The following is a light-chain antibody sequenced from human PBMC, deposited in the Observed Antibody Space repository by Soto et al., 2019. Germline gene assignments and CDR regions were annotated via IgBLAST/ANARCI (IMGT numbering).Light chain of an antibody. CDR3: QQYNSFWT. J-gene: IGKJ1*01. Sequence: GDRVTLTCRASQSISSWLAWYQQKPGKAPKLLIYDTSYLESGVPSRFSGSGSGTEFTLTISSLQPDDLATYYCQQYNSFWTFGQGTKVEI. CDR1: QSISSW. CDR2: DTS. V-gene: IGKV1-5*01.